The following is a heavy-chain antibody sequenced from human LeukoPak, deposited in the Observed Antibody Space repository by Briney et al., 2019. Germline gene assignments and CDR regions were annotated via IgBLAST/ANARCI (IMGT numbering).Heavy chain of an antibody. CDR2: INHSGSS. D-gene: IGHD4-23*01. Sequence: SETLSLTCAVYGGSFSGYYWSWIRQPPGKGLEWIGEINHSGSSNYNPSLKSRVTMLLDKSKNQFSLKLSSVTAADTAVYYCARNGGNSDFDYWGQGTLVTVSS. CDR3: ARNGGNSDFDY. J-gene: IGHJ4*02. CDR1: GGSFSGYY. V-gene: IGHV4-34*01.